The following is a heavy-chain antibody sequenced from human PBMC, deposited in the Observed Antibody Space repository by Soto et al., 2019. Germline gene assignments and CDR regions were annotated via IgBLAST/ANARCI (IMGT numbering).Heavy chain of an antibody. CDR1: GGSISSSSYY. CDR3: ERHPRFGSLHWFDP. D-gene: IGHD3-16*01. Sequence: TSETLSLTCTVSGGSISSSSYYWGWIRQPPGKGLEWIGSIYYSGSTYYNPSLKSRVTISVDTSKNQFSLKLSSVTAADTAVYYCERHPRFGSLHWFDPWGQGTLVTVSS. CDR2: IYYSGST. J-gene: IGHJ5*02. V-gene: IGHV4-39*01.